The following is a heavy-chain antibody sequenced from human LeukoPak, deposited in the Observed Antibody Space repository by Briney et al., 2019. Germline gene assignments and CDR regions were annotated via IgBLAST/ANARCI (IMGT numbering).Heavy chain of an antibody. CDR1: GYTFTGYY. CDR2: INPNSGGT. D-gene: IGHD6-6*01. CDR3: ARGGGYSSSDDAFDI. J-gene: IGHJ3*02. V-gene: IGHV1-2*02. Sequence: ASVKVSCKASGYTFTGYYMHWVRQAPGQGLEWMGWINPNSGGTNYAQKFQGRVTMTRDTSISTAYMELSRLRSDDTAVYYCARGGGYSSSDDAFDIWGQGTMVTVSS.